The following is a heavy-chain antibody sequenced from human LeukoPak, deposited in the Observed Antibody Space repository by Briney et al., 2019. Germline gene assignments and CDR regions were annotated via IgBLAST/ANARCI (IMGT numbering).Heavy chain of an antibody. CDR2: LGRTGEYK. CDR3: ARGQKETYYDFWSGYYTGFDWFDP. Sequence: GGSLRLSCSASGFTYTDYSMSWVRQVPGKGLEWVSGLGRTGEYKYYADSVKGRFTISRDNAKNSLYLQMNSLRAEDTAVYYCARGQKETYYDFWSGYYTGFDWFDPWGQGTLVTVSS. V-gene: IGHV3-11*06. J-gene: IGHJ5*02. D-gene: IGHD3-3*01. CDR1: GFTYTDYS.